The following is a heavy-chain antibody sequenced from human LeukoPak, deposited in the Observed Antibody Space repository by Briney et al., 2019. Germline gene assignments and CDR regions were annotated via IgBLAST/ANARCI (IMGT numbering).Heavy chain of an antibody. J-gene: IGHJ4*02. CDR2: IYYSGST. D-gene: IGHD5-18*01. V-gene: IGHV4-30-4*01. CDR1: GGSISSGDYY. CDR3: ARTTSKYSYGIDY. Sequence: SQTLSLTCTVSGGSISSGDYYWSWIRQPPGKGLEWIGYIYYSGSTYYNPSLKSRVTIPVDTSKNQFSLKLSSVTAADTAVYYCARTTSKYSYGIDYWGQGTLVTVSS.